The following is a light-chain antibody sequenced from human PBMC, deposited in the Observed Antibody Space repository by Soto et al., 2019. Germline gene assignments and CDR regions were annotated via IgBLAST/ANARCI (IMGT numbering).Light chain of an antibody. J-gene: IGLJ1*01. CDR2: EVS. CDR1: SSDVGRYNY. Sequence: QSALTQPASVSGSPGQSITISCTGTSSDVGRYNYVSWYQQHPGKAPKLMIYEVSNRPSGVSSRFSGSKYGDTASLTISGLQAEDEADYFCSSYTGTTSLYVFGTGTKLTVL. CDR3: SSYTGTTSLYV. V-gene: IGLV2-14*01.